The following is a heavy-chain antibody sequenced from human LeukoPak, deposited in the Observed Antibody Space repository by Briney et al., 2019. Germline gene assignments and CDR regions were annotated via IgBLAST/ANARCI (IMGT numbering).Heavy chain of an antibody. D-gene: IGHD2-2*01. J-gene: IGHJ4*02. CDR2: INHSGST. Sequence: SETLSLTCTVSGGSISSSSYYWSWIRQPPGKGLEWIGEINHSGSTNYNPSLKSRVTISVDTSKNQFSLKLSSVTAADTAVYYCARGTGPFWIVVVPAASYFDYWGQGTLVTVSS. V-gene: IGHV4-39*07. CDR3: ARGTGPFWIVVVPAASYFDY. CDR1: GGSISSSSYY.